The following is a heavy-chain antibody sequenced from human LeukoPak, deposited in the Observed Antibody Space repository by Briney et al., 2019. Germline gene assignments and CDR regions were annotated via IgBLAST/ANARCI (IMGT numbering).Heavy chain of an antibody. CDR2: IGSSSTYT. CDR3: AREKREYYDILTGYYRGRYFDY. V-gene: IGHV3-11*06. J-gene: IGHJ4*02. Sequence: PGGSLRLSCAASGFTFSGFYMSWIRQAPGKGLEWVSCIGSSSTYTNYADSVKGRFTISRDNSKNTLYLQMNSLRAEDTAVYYCAREKREYYDILTGYYRGRYFDYWGQGTLVTVSS. CDR1: GFTFSGFY. D-gene: IGHD3-9*01.